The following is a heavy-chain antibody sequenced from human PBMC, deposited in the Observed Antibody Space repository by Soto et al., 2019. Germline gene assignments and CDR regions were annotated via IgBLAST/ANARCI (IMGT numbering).Heavy chain of an antibody. J-gene: IGHJ5*02. D-gene: IGHD1-26*01. CDR2: VYYSGSA. Sequence: SETLSLTCTVSGGSISSFYWSWIRQPPGKGLEWIGYVYYSGSANYNPSLMSRVSISLDPSKKQFSLQLTSVTAADTAVYYCASGSQLYPSLFDPWGQGTLVTVS. CDR3: ASGSQLYPSLFDP. CDR1: GGSISSFY. V-gene: IGHV4-59*01.